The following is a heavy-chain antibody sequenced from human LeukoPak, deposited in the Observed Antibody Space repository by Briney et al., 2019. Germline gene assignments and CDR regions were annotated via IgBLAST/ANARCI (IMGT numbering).Heavy chain of an antibody. CDR3: AKDPQGDASQAFDY. V-gene: IGHV4-38-2*02. CDR2: IYHSGST. CDR1: GYSISSGYY. J-gene: IGHJ4*02. D-gene: IGHD3-16*01. Sequence: KPSETLSLTGTVSGYSISSGYYWGWLRQPPGKGLEWIGSIYHSGSTYYNPSLKSRVTISVDTSKNQISLELNSVTAADTAVYYCAKDPQGDASQAFDYWGQGTLVTVSS.